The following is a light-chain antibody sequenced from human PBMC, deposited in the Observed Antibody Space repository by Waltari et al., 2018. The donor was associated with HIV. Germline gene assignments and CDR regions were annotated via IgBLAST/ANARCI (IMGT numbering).Light chain of an antibody. Sequence: QSALTQPASVSGSPGQSITISCTGTSSDIGIYNYVSCYQQHPGKAPKLLIYEVNNRPSGVSDRFSGSKSGNTASLSISGLQAEDEADYYCTSYTTRSTVIFGGGTSVTVL. J-gene: IGLJ2*01. CDR2: EVN. CDR1: SSDIGIYNY. CDR3: TSYTTRSTVI. V-gene: IGLV2-14*01.